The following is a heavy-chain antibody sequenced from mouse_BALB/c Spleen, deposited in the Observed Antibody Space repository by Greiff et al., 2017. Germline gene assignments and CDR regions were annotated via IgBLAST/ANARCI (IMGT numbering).Heavy chain of an antibody. CDR1: GFTFTDYY. CDR2: IRNKANGYTT. D-gene: IGHD2-14*01. J-gene: IGHJ4*01. Sequence: EVMLVESGGGLVQPGGSLRLSCATSGFTFTDYYMSWVRQPPGKALEWLGFIRNKANGYTTEYSASVKGRFTISRDNSQSILYLQMNTLRAEDSATYYCAKGNYRYGYYAMDYWGQGTSVTVSS. CDR3: AKGNYRYGYYAMDY. V-gene: IGHV7-3*02.